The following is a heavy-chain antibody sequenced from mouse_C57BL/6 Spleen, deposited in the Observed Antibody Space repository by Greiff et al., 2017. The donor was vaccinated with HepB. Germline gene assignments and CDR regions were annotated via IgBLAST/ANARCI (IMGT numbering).Heavy chain of an antibody. Sequence: QVQLKESGPELVKPGASVKISCKASGYAFSSSWMNWVKQRPGKGLEWIGRIYPGDGDTNYNGKFKGKATLTADKSSSTAYMQLSSLTSEDSAVYVCGRFYYFGSSPYAMGLRGQRTSGTGSS. J-gene: IGHJ4*01. CDR1: GYAFSSSW. V-gene: IGHV1-82*01. CDR2: IYPGDGDT. CDR3: GRFYYFGSSPYAMGL. D-gene: IGHD1-1*01.